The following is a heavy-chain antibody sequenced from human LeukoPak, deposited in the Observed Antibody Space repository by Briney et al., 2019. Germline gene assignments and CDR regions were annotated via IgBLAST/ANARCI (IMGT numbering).Heavy chain of an antibody. CDR3: ARGVPAAGSIRFDP. CDR1: GGSITSGNW. CDR2: IYHSGST. Sequence: SGTLSLTCAVSGGSITSGNWWSWVRQPPGKGLEWIGEIYHSGSTNYNPSLKSRVTISVDKSKNQFSLILNSVTAADTAVNYCARGVPAAGSIRFDPWGQGTLVTVSS. D-gene: IGHD6-13*01. J-gene: IGHJ5*02. V-gene: IGHV4-4*02.